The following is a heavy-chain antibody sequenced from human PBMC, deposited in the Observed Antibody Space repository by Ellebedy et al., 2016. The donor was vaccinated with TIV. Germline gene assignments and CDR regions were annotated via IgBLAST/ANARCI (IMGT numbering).Heavy chain of an antibody. J-gene: IGHJ4*02. Sequence: GGSLRLSCAVSGFSFAEYGLAWVRQAPGKGLEWVTGIEWNGDTTGYADSVKGRFIVSRDKGKNSLFLQMKILSAEDTALYFCARVPKTSWYYFDYWGQGTLVTVSS. D-gene: IGHD2-2*01. CDR3: ARVPKTSWYYFDY. CDR1: GFSFAEYG. V-gene: IGHV3-20*04. CDR2: IEWNGDTT.